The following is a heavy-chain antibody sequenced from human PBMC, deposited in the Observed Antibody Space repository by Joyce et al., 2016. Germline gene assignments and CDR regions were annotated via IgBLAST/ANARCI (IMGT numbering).Heavy chain of an antibody. D-gene: IGHD4-11*01. CDR3: ARDRPYSTYYYFYYMDV. CDR2: ISDIGGST. J-gene: IGHJ6*03. V-gene: IGHV3-23*01. Sequence: EVQLLESGGGLVQPGGSLTLSCAASGFTFINDGLTWVRQAPGKGLEWFLSISDIGGSTYYADSVRDRFTISRDNSKNTLFLQMTSLTAEDTAVYYCARDRPYSTYYYFYYMDVWGKGTTVTVSS. CDR1: GFTFINDG.